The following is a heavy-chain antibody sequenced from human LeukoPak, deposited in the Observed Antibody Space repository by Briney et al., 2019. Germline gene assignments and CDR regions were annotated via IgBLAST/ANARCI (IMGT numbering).Heavy chain of an antibody. V-gene: IGHV3-11*01. Sequence: PGGSLRLSCAASGFTFSDYYMSWIRQASGKGLEWVSYISGSGSTMYYADSVKGRFTISRDNAKNSLYLQVNSLRAEDTAVYFCARDRLGGHDASDIWGQGTTVTVSS. CDR3: ARDRLGGHDASDI. CDR2: ISGSGSTM. D-gene: IGHD3-16*01. J-gene: IGHJ3*02. CDR1: GFTFSDYY.